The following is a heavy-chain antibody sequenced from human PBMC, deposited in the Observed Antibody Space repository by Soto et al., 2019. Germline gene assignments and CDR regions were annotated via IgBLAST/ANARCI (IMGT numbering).Heavy chain of an antibody. D-gene: IGHD6-19*01. J-gene: IGHJ3*02. Sequence: ASVKVSCKASGYTFTSYGISWVRQAPGQGLEWMGWISAYNGNTNYAQKLQGRVTMTTDTSTSTAYMELRSLRSDDTAVYFFARGASSGWYRGAFDIWGQGTMVTVSS. CDR3: ARGASSGWYRGAFDI. V-gene: IGHV1-18*01. CDR2: ISAYNGNT. CDR1: GYTFTSYG.